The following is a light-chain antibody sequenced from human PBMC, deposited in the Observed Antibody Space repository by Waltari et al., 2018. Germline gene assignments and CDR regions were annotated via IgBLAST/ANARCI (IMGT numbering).Light chain of an antibody. Sequence: DIVMTQSPDSLAVSLGERATINCKSSQSVLYSSNNENYLAWYQQKPGQPPKLLIYWASARTSGVPDRFSGSGSGTDFTLTISSLRADDVAVRYCQQYYASRLFGGGTKVEIK. CDR3: QQYYASRL. J-gene: IGKJ4*01. V-gene: IGKV4-1*01. CDR2: WAS. CDR1: QSVLYSSNNENY.